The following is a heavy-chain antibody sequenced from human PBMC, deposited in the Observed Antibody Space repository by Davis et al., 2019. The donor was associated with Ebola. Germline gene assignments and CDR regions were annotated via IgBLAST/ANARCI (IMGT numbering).Heavy chain of an antibody. CDR3: AKAKTTVTTYGDY. Sequence: GESLKISCAASGFTFTSSAMSWVRQAPGKGLEWVSAISGSGGSTYYADSVKGRFTISRDNSKNTLYLQMNSLRAEDTAVYYCAKAKTTVTTYGDYWGQGTLVTVSS. D-gene: IGHD4-17*01. CDR1: GFTFTSSA. V-gene: IGHV3-23*01. J-gene: IGHJ4*02. CDR2: ISGSGGST.